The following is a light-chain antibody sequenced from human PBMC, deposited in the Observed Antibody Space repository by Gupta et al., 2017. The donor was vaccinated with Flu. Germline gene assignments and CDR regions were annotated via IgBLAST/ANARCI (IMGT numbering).Light chain of an antibody. J-gene: IGKJ4*01. CDR3: QQRSNWPLT. Sequence: EIVLTQSPATLSLSPGERATLSCRASQSISSYLAWYQQKPGQAPSLLIYDVSNRATGIPARFSGSGSGTDVTRTISSLEPEDFAVYYCQQRSNWPLTFGGGTEVEIK. V-gene: IGKV3-11*01. CDR2: DVS. CDR1: QSISSY.